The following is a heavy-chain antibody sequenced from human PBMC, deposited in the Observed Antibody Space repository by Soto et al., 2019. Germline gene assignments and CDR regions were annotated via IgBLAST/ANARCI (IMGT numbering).Heavy chain of an antibody. D-gene: IGHD2-2*02. Sequence: SVKLSCKASAGTFSSYAISWVRQAPGQGLEWMGGIIPIFGTANYAQKFQGRVTITADESTSTAYMELSSLRSEDTAVYYCAREFCSSTSCYTVNYGMDVWGQGTTVTVSS. J-gene: IGHJ6*02. CDR3: AREFCSSTSCYTVNYGMDV. CDR1: AGTFSSYA. CDR2: IIPIFGTA. V-gene: IGHV1-69*01.